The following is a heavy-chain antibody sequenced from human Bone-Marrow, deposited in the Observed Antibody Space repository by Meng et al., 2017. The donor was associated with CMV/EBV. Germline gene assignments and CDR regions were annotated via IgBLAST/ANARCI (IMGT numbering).Heavy chain of an antibody. CDR1: GFTFGDYA. J-gene: IGHJ4*02. D-gene: IGHD1-26*01. Sequence: GGSLRLSCTTSGFTFGDYAMSWVRQAPGKGLEWVGFIRSKAYGGTTEYAASVKGRFTISRDDSKSIAYLQMNSLRAEDTAVYYCAREGSGSYDYDYWGQGTLVTVSS. V-gene: IGHV3-49*04. CDR3: AREGSGSYDYDY. CDR2: IRSKAYGGTT.